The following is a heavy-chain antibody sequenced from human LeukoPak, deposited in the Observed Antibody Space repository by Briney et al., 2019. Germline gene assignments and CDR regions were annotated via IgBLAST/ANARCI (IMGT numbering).Heavy chain of an antibody. V-gene: IGHV3-11*04. CDR3: AELGITMIGGV. D-gene: IGHD3-10*02. Sequence: GGSLRLSCATSGFTFSDYYMSWIRQAPGKGLEWLSYISGSGSDINYADSVEGRFTVSRDNAKSALYLQMNSLRAEDTAVYYCAELGITMIGGVWGKGTTVTISS. CDR2: ISGSGSDI. CDR1: GFTFSDYY. J-gene: IGHJ6*04.